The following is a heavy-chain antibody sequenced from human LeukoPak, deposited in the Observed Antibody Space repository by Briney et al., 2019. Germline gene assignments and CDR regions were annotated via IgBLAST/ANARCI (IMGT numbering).Heavy chain of an antibody. V-gene: IGHV3-21*01. CDR2: ISDTSNYI. Sequence: GGSLRLSCAASGFTFSSYNMNWVRQAPGKGLEWVSSISDTSNYIYYADSVKGRFTISRDNAKASLYLQMSSLRAEDTAVYYCAREWLMVYGPMDVWGKGTTVTVSS. J-gene: IGHJ6*03. D-gene: IGHD2-8*01. CDR1: GFTFSSYN. CDR3: AREWLMVYGPMDV.